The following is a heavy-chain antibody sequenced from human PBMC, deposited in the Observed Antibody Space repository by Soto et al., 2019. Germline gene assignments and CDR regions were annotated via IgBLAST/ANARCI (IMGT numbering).Heavy chain of an antibody. Sequence: ASVKVSCKASGGTFSSYAISWVRQAPGQGLEWMGGIIPIFGTANYAQRFQGRVTITADESTSTAYMELSSLRSEDTAVYYCARDKTTVTTGSAFDIWGKGTMVTVSS. V-gene: IGHV1-69*13. CDR1: GGTFSSYA. J-gene: IGHJ3*02. CDR2: IIPIFGTA. D-gene: IGHD4-17*01. CDR3: ARDKTTVTTGSAFDI.